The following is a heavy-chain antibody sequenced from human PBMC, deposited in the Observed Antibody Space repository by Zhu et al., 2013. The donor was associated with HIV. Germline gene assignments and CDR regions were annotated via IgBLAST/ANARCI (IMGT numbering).Heavy chain of an antibody. J-gene: IGHJ6*02. D-gene: IGHD2-15*01. CDR1: GDSFSNFA. CDR2: IIPIFGPP. V-gene: IGHV1-69*06. Sequence: QVQLVQSGAEVKKPGSSVKVSCEASGDSFSNFAVSWVRQAPGQGLEWLGGIIPIFGPPHSAQRFQGRVTISVDTSKKTAYMELRRLRSDDTAIYYCARGQNIVDPAVIRPDTYVFHFYDMDVWGQGTTVIVSS. CDR3: ARGQNIVDPAVIRPDTYVFHFYDMDV.